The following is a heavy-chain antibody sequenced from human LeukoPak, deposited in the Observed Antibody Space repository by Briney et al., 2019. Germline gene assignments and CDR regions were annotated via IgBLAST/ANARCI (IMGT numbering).Heavy chain of an antibody. V-gene: IGHV3-48*03. D-gene: IGHD2-15*01. CDR3: ARGSLLGYYFDY. Sequence: GGSLRLSCAASGFTFSTYDMNWVRQAPGKGLEWVSYISSSGSTIYYAGSVKGRFTISRDNAKNSLYLQMNSLRAEDTAVYYCARGSLLGYYFDYWGQGTLVTVSS. CDR2: ISSSGSTI. CDR1: GFTFSTYD. J-gene: IGHJ4*02.